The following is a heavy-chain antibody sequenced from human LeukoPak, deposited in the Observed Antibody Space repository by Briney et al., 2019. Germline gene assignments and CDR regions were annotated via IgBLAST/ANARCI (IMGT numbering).Heavy chain of an antibody. V-gene: IGHV3-53*01. CDR3: ARDRGQTGTLLDAFDI. Sequence: GGSLRPSCAASGFTVSSNYMSWVRQAPGKGLEWVSVIYSGGSTYYADSVKGRFTISRDNSKNTLYLQMNSLRAEDTAVYYCARDRGQTGTLLDAFDIWGQGTMVTVSS. CDR1: GFTVSSNY. J-gene: IGHJ3*02. D-gene: IGHD1-1*01. CDR2: IYSGGST.